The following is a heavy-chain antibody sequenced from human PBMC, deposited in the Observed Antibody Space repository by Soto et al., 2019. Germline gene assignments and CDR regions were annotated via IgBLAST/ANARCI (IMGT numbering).Heavy chain of an antibody. D-gene: IGHD6-13*01. J-gene: IGHJ4*02. CDR3: GTVDLAAAGSDY. V-gene: IGHV1-58*01. CDR2: IVVGSSNT. Sequence: QMQLVQSGPEAKKPGTSVKVSCRTSGFTFINSAVQRVRQARGQRLEWVGWIVVGSSNTNYGQKFQERVTITRDMSTSTGYMELSSMRSGDTAVSYWGTVDLAAAGSDYWGSGT. CDR1: GFTFINSA.